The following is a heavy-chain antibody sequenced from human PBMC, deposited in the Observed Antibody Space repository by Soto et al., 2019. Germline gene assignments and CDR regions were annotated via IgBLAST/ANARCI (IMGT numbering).Heavy chain of an antibody. CDR3: ARLVVVVAASALDP. D-gene: IGHD2-15*01. CDR2: ISNSGSTF. CDR1: GFTFRNYE. J-gene: IGHJ5*02. Sequence: GGSLRLSCAASGFTFRNYEMNWVRQAPGKGLEWVSYISNSGSTFYYADSVKGRFTISRDNAKNSLYLQMNSLRAEDTAVYYCARLVVVVAASALDPWGQGTLVTVSS. V-gene: IGHV3-48*03.